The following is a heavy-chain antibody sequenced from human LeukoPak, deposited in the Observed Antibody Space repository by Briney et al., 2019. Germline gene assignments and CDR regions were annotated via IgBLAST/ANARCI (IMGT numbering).Heavy chain of an antibody. V-gene: IGHV3-23*01. D-gene: IGHD2-8*01. J-gene: IGHJ4*02. CDR3: AKDRSCTKEICHGDFDY. CDR1: GFTFSSYA. Sequence: GGSLRLSCAASGFTFSSYAVSWVRQAPGKGLEWVSSISGSGGSTYSADSVKGRFTISRDNSKNTLYLQMNSLRAENTALYYCAKDRSCTKEICHGDFDYWGQRTLVSVSS. CDR2: ISGSGGST.